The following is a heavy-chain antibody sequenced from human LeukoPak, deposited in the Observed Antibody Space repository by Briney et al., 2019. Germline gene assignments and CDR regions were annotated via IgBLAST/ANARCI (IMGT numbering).Heavy chain of an antibody. CDR3: ARGWMVRGVIITWTWFDP. J-gene: IGHJ5*02. CDR2: IYTSGST. V-gene: IGHV4-4*07. Sequence: SEALSLTCTVSGGSISSYYWSWIGQPAGKGLEWIGRIYTSGSTNYNPSLKSRVTMSVDTSNNQFSLKLSSVTAADTAVYYCARGWMVRGVIITWTWFDPWGQGTLVTVSS. D-gene: IGHD3-10*01. CDR1: GGSISSYY.